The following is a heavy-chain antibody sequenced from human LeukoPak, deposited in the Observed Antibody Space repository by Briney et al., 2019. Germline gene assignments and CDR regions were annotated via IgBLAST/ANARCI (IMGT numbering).Heavy chain of an antibody. Sequence: GGTLRLSCVGSGYTFTTYGMSWVRQAPGKGLEWVSGLDNNGDNTYYADSVKGRFTISRDNSKNTLYLQMNSLRAEDTAVYYCAKDLHGYYDFWSGYYFGGQGTLVTVSS. D-gene: IGHD3-3*01. V-gene: IGHV3-23*01. J-gene: IGHJ4*02. CDR3: AKDLHGYYDFWSGYYF. CDR1: GYTFTTYG. CDR2: LDNNGDNT.